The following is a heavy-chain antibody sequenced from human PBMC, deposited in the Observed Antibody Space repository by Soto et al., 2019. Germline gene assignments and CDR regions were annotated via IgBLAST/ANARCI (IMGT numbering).Heavy chain of an antibody. CDR3: ARRFTMVRGFYYYYGMDV. J-gene: IGHJ6*02. V-gene: IGHV5-10-1*01. Sequence: PGESLKISCKGSGYSFTSYWISWVRQMPGKGLEWMGRIDPSDSYTNYSPSFQGHVTISADKSISTAYLQWSSLKASDTAMYYCARRFTMVRGFYYYYGMDVWGQGTTVTVSS. CDR2: IDPSDSYT. D-gene: IGHD3-10*01. CDR1: GYSFTSYW.